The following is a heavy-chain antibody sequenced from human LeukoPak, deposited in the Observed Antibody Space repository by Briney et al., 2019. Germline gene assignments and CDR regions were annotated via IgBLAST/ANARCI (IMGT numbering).Heavy chain of an antibody. J-gene: IGHJ4*02. CDR1: GGSISSYY. CDR3: ARDGLRGYSYGPEYYFDY. D-gene: IGHD5-18*01. V-gene: IGHV4-59*01. CDR2: IYYSGST. Sequence: SETLSLTCTVSGGSISSYYWSWIRQPPGKGLEWIGYIYYSGSTNYNPSPKSRVTISVDTSKSQFSLKLRSVTAADTAVYYCARDGLRGYSYGPEYYFDYWGQGTLVTVSS.